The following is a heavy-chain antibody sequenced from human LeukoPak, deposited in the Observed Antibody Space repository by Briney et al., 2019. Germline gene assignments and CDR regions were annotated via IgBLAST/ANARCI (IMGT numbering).Heavy chain of an antibody. CDR3: ATAARADFWSGY. CDR1: GYTFTSYG. D-gene: IGHD3-3*01. V-gene: IGHV1-18*01. CDR2: ISAYNGNT. Sequence: GASAKVSCKASGYTFTSYGISWVRQAPGQGLEWMGWISAYNGNTNYAQKLQGRVTMTTDTSTSTAYMELRSLRSDDTAVYYCATAARADFWSGYWGQGTLVTVSS. J-gene: IGHJ4*02.